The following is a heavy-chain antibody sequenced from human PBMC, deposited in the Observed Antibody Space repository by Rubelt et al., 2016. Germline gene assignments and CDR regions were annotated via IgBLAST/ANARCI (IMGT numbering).Heavy chain of an antibody. Sequence: EVQLVESGGGLVQPGRSLRLSCAASGFTFDDYTMHWVRPAPGQGMEWVSGISWNSGTIGYAASVKGRFIIPRNNAKNSPYLQWNSLGPEDTALYYCAKDRLASIAANMDVWGQGTTVTISS. CDR1: GFTFDDYT. CDR3: AKDRLASIAANMDV. D-gene: IGHD6-6*01. V-gene: IGHV3-9*01. J-gene: IGHJ6*02. CDR2: ISWNSGTI.